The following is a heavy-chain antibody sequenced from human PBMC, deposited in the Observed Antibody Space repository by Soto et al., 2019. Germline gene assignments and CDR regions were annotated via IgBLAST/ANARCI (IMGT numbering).Heavy chain of an antibody. J-gene: IGHJ4*02. CDR2: INAGNGNT. CDR3: AIAAAGDYFDY. CDR1: GYTFTSYA. D-gene: IGHD6-13*01. V-gene: IGHV1-3*01. Sequence: ASVKVSCKASGYTFTSYAMHWMRQAPGQRLEWMGWINAGNGNTKYSQKFQGRVTITRDTSASTAYMELSSLRSEDTAGYYCAIAAAGDYFDYWGQGTLVTVSS.